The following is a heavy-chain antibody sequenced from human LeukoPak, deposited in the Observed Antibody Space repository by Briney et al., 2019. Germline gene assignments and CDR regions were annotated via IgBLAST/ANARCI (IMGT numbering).Heavy chain of an antibody. D-gene: IGHD6-19*01. J-gene: IGHJ3*02. CDR3: VRARRIAQSDAFDI. CDR2: IYYTGTGSA. CDR1: GVSITTNNW. Sequence: PSGTLSLTCTVSGVSITTNNWWTWVRQPPGKGLEWIAEIYYTGTGSANYNPSLKSRVSISVDQSKNQFSLNLSSVTAADTAVYYCVRARRIAQSDAFDIWGQGTMVTVSS. V-gene: IGHV4-4*02.